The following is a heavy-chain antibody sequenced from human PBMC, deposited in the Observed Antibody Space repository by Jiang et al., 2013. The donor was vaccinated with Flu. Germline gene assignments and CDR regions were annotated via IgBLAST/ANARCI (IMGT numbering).Heavy chain of an antibody. D-gene: IGHD3-16*02. CDR3: ARDEFGGIRVIDY. Sequence: ESGGGLVKPGGSLRLSCAATGFTFSDYSMTWVRQAPGKGLEWVSSISTSVNYTYYADSVKGRFTISRDNAKNSLYLQMNSLRADDTAVYYCARDEFGGIRVIDYWGQGILVTVSS. V-gene: IGHV3-21*01. CDR1: GFTFSDYS. J-gene: IGHJ4*02. CDR2: ISTSVNYT.